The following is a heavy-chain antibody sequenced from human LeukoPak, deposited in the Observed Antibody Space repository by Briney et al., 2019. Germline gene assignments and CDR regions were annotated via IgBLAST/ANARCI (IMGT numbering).Heavy chain of an antibody. D-gene: IGHD2-2*03. Sequence: ASVKVSCKVSGYNLTDLSMHWVRQAPGKGLERMGGFDPEDGETIYAQKFQGRVIMTEETSIDTAYMELNSLRSDGTAVYYCATDMVGYCGSEGCFSEAYWGQGTLVTVSS. CDR3: ATDMVGYCGSEGCFSEAY. J-gene: IGHJ4*02. CDR1: GYNLTDLS. V-gene: IGHV1-24*01. CDR2: FDPEDGET.